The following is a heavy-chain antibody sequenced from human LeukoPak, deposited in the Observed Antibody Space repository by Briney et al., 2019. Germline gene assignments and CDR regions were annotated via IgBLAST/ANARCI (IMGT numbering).Heavy chain of an antibody. CDR1: GGSISSYY. Sequence: SETLSLTCTVSGGSISSYYWSWIRQPPGKGLEWIGYIYYSGSTNYNPSLKSRVTISVDTSKNQFSLKLSSVTAADTAVYYCARQDYYDSGGYSLSAAFDIWGQGTMVTVSS. D-gene: IGHD3-22*01. CDR3: ARQDYYDSGGYSLSAAFDI. CDR2: IYYSGST. J-gene: IGHJ3*02. V-gene: IGHV4-59*08.